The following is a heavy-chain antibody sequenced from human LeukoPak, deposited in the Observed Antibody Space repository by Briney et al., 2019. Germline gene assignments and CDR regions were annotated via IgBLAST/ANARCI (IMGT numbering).Heavy chain of an antibody. Sequence: PGGSLRLSCAASGFTFSNYGMHWVRQAPGKGLEWVSYVRFDGNDQYYADSVQGRFTTSRDNSRDALYLQINSLSAEGTAVYYCAKDGGSGSYSLDYWGQGTLVTVSS. J-gene: IGHJ4*02. CDR1: GFTFSNYG. CDR3: AKDGGSGSYSLDY. CDR2: VRFDGNDQ. D-gene: IGHD3-10*01. V-gene: IGHV3-30*02.